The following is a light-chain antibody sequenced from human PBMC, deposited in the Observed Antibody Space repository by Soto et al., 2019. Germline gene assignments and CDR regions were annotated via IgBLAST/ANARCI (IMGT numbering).Light chain of an antibody. J-gene: IGKJ1*01. CDR3: QQYGSSSWT. CDR2: GAS. Sequence: EIVLTQSPATLSFSPGEIATLSCRASQTVRNNLAWYQQKPGQAPRLLIYGASSRATGIPDRFSGSGSGTDFTLTISRLEPQDFAVYYCQQYGSSSWTFGQGTKVDIK. V-gene: IGKV3-20*01. CDR1: QTVRNN.